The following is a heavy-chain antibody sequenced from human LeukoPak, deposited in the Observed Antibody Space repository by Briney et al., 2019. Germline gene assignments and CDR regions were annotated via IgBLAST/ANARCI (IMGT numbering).Heavy chain of an antibody. J-gene: IGHJ5*02. CDR2: IIPFIGVT. V-gene: IGHV1-69*02. D-gene: IGHD2-2*02. CDR3: ARGYCTSTTCHMYNWLDP. Sequence: SVKVSCKASGDTFSSHTINWVRQAPGQGLEWMGRIIPFIGVTKYAQKFQARVTITADKSTSTAYMELSSLKSEDTAVYYCARGYCTSTTCHMYNWLDPWGQGTLVTVSS. CDR1: GDTFSSHT.